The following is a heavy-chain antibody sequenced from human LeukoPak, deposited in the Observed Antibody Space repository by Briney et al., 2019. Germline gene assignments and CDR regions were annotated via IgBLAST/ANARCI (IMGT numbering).Heavy chain of an antibody. Sequence: ASVKVSCKASGYTFTGYYMHWVRQAPGQGLEWMGWMNPNSGNTGYAQKFQGRVTMTRNTSISTAYMELSSLRSEDTAVYYCARVGDTFGGVVDYWGQGTLATVSS. CDR2: MNPNSGNT. V-gene: IGHV1-8*02. J-gene: IGHJ4*02. CDR1: GYTFTGYY. CDR3: ARVGDTFGGVVDY. D-gene: IGHD3-16*01.